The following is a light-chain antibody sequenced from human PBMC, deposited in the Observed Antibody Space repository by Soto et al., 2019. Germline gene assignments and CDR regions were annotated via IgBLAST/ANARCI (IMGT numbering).Light chain of an antibody. V-gene: IGLV2-14*01. J-gene: IGLJ1*01. CDR1: SSDVGGYNY. CDR2: AVT. CDR3: SSYTSSSTL. Sequence: QSALTQPASVSGSPGQSITISCTGTSSDVGGYNYVSWYQQHPGKAPKLMIYAVTDRPSGVSSRFSGSKSGNTASLTISGLQAEDEADYHCSSYTSSSTLFGTGT.